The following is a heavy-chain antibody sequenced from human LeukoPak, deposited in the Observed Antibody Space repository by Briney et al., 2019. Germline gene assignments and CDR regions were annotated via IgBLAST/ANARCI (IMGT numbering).Heavy chain of an antibody. CDR3: AGGTIGGNSEYYFDY. V-gene: IGHV1-69*05. CDR1: GGTFSSYA. Sequence: GASVKVSCKASGGTFSSYAISWVRQAPGQGLEWMGGIIPIFGTANYAQKFQGRVTITTDESTSTAYMELSSLRSDDTAVYYCAGGTIGGNSEYYFDYWGQGTLVTVSS. J-gene: IGHJ4*02. CDR2: IIPIFGTA. D-gene: IGHD4-23*01.